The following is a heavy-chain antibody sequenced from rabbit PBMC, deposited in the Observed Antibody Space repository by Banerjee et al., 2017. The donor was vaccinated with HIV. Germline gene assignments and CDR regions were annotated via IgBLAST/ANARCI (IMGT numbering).Heavy chain of an antibody. D-gene: IGHD8-1*01. Sequence: QQLEESGGGLVQPGGSLKVSCKASGFDFSSYYMSWVRQAPGKGLEWIGYIDPVFGSTYYASWVNGRFSISRENTQNTVSLQLNSLTVADTATYFCAREAGSGVYKGIFNLWGPGTLVTVS. J-gene: IGHJ4*01. CDR3: AREAGSGVYKGIFNL. CDR1: GFDFSSYY. CDR2: IDPVFGST. V-gene: IGHV1S7*01.